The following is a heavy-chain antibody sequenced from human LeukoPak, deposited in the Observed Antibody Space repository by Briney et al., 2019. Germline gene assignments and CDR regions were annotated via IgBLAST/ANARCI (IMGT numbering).Heavy chain of an antibody. J-gene: IGHJ3*02. CDR1: GFTFSSYE. V-gene: IGHV3-48*03. CDR2: ISSSSTII. CDR3: GASRQYVGAFDI. D-gene: IGHD3-16*01. Sequence: GGSLRLSCAASGFTFSSYELYWVRQAPGRGLEWISYISSSSTIIKYADSVRGRFTISRDDARESLYLQMSSLRADDTAIYYCGASRQYVGAFDIWGQGTLVTVSS.